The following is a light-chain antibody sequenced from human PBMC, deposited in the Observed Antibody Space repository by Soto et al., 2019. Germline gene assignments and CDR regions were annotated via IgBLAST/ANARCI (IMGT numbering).Light chain of an antibody. V-gene: IGKV1-33*01. J-gene: IGKJ3*01. Sequence: DIQMTQSPPSLSASVGDRVTITCQASQDIGNSLNWFQHKPGKAPNLVIYDASNLEIGVPSRFSGSGSGTDFTFTISSLRPEDIATYYRQKSDHLPLFGPGTKVESK. CDR1: QDIGNS. CDR3: QKSDHLPL. CDR2: DAS.